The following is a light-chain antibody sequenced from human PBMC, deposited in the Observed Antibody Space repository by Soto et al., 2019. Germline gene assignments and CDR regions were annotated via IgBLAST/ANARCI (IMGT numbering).Light chain of an antibody. Sequence: QSALTQPASVSGSPGQSITISCTGTSSDVGSYDLVSWYQQHPGKAPKLMIYEVTKRPSGVSDRFSGSKSGNTASLTISGLQAGDEADYYCCSYADITTHVFGTGTKLTVL. J-gene: IGLJ1*01. CDR1: SSDVGSYDL. CDR3: CSYADITTHV. CDR2: EVT. V-gene: IGLV2-23*02.